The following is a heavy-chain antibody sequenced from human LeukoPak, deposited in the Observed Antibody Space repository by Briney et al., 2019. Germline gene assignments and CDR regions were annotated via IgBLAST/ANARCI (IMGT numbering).Heavy chain of an antibody. Sequence: SETLSLTCTVSGGSISSYYWSWIPQPAGKGLEWIGRIYTSGSTNYNPSLKSRVTMSVHTSKNQFSLKLSSVTAADPAVYYCARVGQLAFDYWGQGTLVTVSS. D-gene: IGHD2-2*01. CDR2: IYTSGST. V-gene: IGHV4-4*07. CDR1: GGSISSYY. J-gene: IGHJ4*02. CDR3: ARVGQLAFDY.